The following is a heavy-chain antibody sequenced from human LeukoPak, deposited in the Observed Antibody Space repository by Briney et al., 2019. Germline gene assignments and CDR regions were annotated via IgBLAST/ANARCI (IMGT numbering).Heavy chain of an antibody. CDR2: INHSGST. CDR1: GGSFSGYY. CDR3: ARGPLSVYGDYPP. Sequence: SETLSLTCAVYGGSFSGYYWSWIRQPPGKGLEWIGEINHSGSTNYNPSLKSRVTISVDTSKNQFSLKLSSVTAADTAVYYCARGPLSVYGDYPPWGQGTLVTASS. D-gene: IGHD4-17*01. V-gene: IGHV4-34*01. J-gene: IGHJ5*02.